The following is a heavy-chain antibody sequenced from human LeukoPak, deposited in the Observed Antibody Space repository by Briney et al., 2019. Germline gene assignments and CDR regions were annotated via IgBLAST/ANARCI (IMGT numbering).Heavy chain of an antibody. CDR2: ISAYNGNT. CDR3: ARDPTPYSSSWYNWFDP. J-gene: IGHJ5*02. Sequence: ASVKVSCKASGYTFTSYGISWVRQAPGQGLEWMGWISAYNGNTNCAQKLQGRVTMTTDTSTSTAYMELRSLRSDDTAVYYCARDPTPYSSSWYNWFDPWGQGTLVTVSS. V-gene: IGHV1-18*01. D-gene: IGHD6-13*01. CDR1: GYTFTSYG.